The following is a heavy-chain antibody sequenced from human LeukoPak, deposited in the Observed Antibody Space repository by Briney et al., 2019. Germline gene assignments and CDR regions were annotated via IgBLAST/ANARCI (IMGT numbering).Heavy chain of an antibody. J-gene: IGHJ2*01. CDR2: IYYSGST. CDR1: GGSISSGDYY. V-gene: IGHV4-30-4*01. Sequence: KSSETLSLTCTVPGGSISSGDYYWSWIRQPPGKGLEWIGYIYYSGSTYYNPSLKSRVTISVDTSKNQFSLKLSSVTAADTAVYYCARNYYDSSGYSNWYFDLWGRGTLVTVSS. CDR3: ARNYYDSSGYSNWYFDL. D-gene: IGHD3-22*01.